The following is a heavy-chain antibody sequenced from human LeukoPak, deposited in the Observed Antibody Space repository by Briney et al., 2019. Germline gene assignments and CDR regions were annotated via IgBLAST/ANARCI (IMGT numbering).Heavy chain of an antibody. CDR3: ARSYYDSSGYVDC. V-gene: IGHV4-39*01. CDR1: GGAISSSSYY. CDR2: IYYSGST. D-gene: IGHD3-22*01. J-gene: IGHJ4*02. Sequence: PSETLSLTCTVSGGAISSSSYYWGWIRQPPGKGLEWIGSIYYSGSTYYNPSLKSRVTISVDTSKNQFSLKLSSVTAADTAVYYCARSYYDSSGYVDCWGQGTLVTVSS.